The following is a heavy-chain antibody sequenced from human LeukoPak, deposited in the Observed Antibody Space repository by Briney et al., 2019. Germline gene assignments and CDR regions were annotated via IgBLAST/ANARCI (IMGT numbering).Heavy chain of an antibody. V-gene: IGHV4-4*07. J-gene: IGHJ4*02. CDR1: GGSISSYY. D-gene: IGHD4-17*01. Sequence: SETLSLTCTVSGGSISSYYWSWIRQPAGKGLEWIGRIYTSGSTNYNPSLKSRVTMSVDTSKNQFSLKLSPVTAADTAVYYCARELAGAVTPTFDYWGQGTLVTVSS. CDR2: IYTSGST. CDR3: ARELAGAVTPTFDY.